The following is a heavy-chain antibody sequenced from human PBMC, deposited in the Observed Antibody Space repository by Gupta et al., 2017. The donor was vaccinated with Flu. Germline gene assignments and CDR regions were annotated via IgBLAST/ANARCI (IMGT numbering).Heavy chain of an antibody. CDR2: ISYDGSNK. CDR1: GFTFSSYG. CDR3: AKDLGYCSSTSCLGVDY. V-gene: IGHV3-30*18. J-gene: IGHJ4*02. D-gene: IGHD2-2*01. Sequence: QVQLVESGGGVVQPGRSLRLSCAASGFTFSSYGMHWVRQAPGKGLEWVAVISYDGSNKYYADSVKGRFTISRDNSKNTLYLQMNSLRAEDTAVYYCAKDLGYCSSTSCLGVDYWGQGTLVTVSS.